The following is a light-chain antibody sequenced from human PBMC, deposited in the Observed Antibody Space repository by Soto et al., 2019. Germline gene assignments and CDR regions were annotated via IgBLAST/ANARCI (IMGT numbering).Light chain of an antibody. CDR2: DAT. V-gene: IGKV3-20*01. Sequence: EIVLTQSPGTLSLSPGERATLSCRASQSVSSNYLAWYQQKSGQAPRLLIYDATSRATDVPDRFSGSGSGTDFTLTISRLEPEDFAVYYCLQYHYWWTFGQGTKVEIK. CDR1: QSVSSNY. CDR3: LQYHYWWT. J-gene: IGKJ1*01.